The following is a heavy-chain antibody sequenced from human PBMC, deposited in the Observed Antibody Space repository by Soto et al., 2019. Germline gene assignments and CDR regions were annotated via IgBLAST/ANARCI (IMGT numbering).Heavy chain of an antibody. CDR2: IIPIFGTA. CDR3: AREVYYYDSSGYPTNSFFDY. V-gene: IGHV1-69*01. CDR1: GGTFSSYA. D-gene: IGHD3-22*01. J-gene: IGHJ4*02. Sequence: QVPLVQSGAEVKKPGSSVKVSCKASGGTFSSYAISWVRQAPGQGLEWMGGIIPIFGTANYAQKFQGRVTITADESTSTAYMELSSLRSEDTAVYYCAREVYYYDSSGYPTNSFFDYWGQGTLVTVSS.